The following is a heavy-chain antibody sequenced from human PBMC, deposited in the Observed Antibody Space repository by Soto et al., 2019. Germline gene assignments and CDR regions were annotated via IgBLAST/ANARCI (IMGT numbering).Heavy chain of an antibody. Sequence: EVQLLESGGGLVQPGGSLRLSCAASGFTFSSYSLSWVRQAPGKGLDWVSAIRGSGDNTYYADSVKGRFTISRDNTKNTLYLQMNSLRAEDTAVYYCAKSPTMVRGLIFDYWGQAALVTVSS. V-gene: IGHV3-23*01. CDR1: GFTFSSYS. CDR2: IRGSGDNT. CDR3: AKSPTMVRGLIFDY. D-gene: IGHD3-10*01. J-gene: IGHJ4*02.